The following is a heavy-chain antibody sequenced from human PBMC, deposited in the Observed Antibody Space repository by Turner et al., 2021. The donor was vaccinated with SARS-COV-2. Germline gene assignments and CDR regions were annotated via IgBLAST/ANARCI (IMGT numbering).Heavy chain of an antibody. J-gene: IGHJ4*02. CDR1: GFTFTTFG. CDR2: IRSSSDVV. CDR3: ARLVSY. Sequence: EVQLVESGGGLVQPGGSLRLSCEASGFTFTTFGMSWVRQVAGMELEWIAYIRSSSDVVLYADSVKGRFAISRDNAKSSVYLQMNSLRAEDTAIYYCARLVSYWGQGTPVTVSS. V-gene: IGHV3-48*01.